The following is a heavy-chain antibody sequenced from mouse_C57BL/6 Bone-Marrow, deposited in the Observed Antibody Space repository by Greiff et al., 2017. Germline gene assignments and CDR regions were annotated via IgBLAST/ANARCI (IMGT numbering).Heavy chain of an antibody. Sequence: ESGPELVKPGASVKLSCKASGYTFTSYDINWVKQRPGQGLEWIGWIYPRDGSTKYNEKFKGKATLTVDTSSSTAYMELHSLTSEDSAVYFCARYYYGSSWYFDVWGTGTTVTVSS. CDR3: ARYYYGSSWYFDV. D-gene: IGHD1-1*01. J-gene: IGHJ1*03. CDR1: GYTFTSYD. CDR2: IYPRDGST. V-gene: IGHV1-85*01.